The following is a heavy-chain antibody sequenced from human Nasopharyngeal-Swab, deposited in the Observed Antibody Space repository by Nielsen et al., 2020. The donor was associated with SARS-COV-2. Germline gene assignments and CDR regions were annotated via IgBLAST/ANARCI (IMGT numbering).Heavy chain of an antibody. CDR1: GGSFSGYY. J-gene: IGHJ5*02. Sequence: SETPSLTCAVYGGSFSGYYWSWIRQPPGKGLEWIGEINHSGSTNYNPSLKSRVTISVDTSKNQFSLKLSSVTAADTAVYYCARGRRRFDPWGQGTLVTVSS. V-gene: IGHV4-34*01. CDR2: INHSGST. CDR3: ARGRRRFDP. D-gene: IGHD6-6*01.